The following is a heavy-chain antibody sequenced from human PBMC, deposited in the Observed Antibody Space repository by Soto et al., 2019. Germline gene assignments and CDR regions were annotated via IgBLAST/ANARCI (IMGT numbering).Heavy chain of an antibody. J-gene: IGHJ6*02. D-gene: IGHD6-19*01. CDR3: ARGGYRSGWYTSSYYYYGMDV. Sequence: ASVKVSCKASGYTFTSYDINWVRQATGQGLEWMGWMNPNSGNTGYAQKFQGRVTMTRNTSISTAYMELSSLRSEDTAVYYCARGGYRSGWYTSSYYYYGMDVWGQGTTVTVSS. CDR2: MNPNSGNT. CDR1: GYTFTSYD. V-gene: IGHV1-8*01.